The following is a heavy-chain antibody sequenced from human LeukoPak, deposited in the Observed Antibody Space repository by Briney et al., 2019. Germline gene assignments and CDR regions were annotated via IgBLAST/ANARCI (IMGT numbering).Heavy chain of an antibody. V-gene: IGHV3-23*01. CDR3: AKAMSTDHYDSRGFYRVDFDS. J-gene: IGHJ4*02. D-gene: IGHD3-22*01. CDR1: GFTFSTYA. Sequence: PGGSLRLSCAASGFTFSTYAMSWVRQAPGKGLEWVSALTNSGGSGGVTYYADSVKGRFIISRDNSKSALYLQLSSLRAEDTAVYYCAKAMSTDHYDSRGFYRVDFDSWGQGTLVTVSS. CDR2: LTNSGGSGGVT.